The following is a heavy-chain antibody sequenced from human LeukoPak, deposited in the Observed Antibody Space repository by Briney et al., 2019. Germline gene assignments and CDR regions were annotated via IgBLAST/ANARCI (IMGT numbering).Heavy chain of an antibody. D-gene: IGHD2-15*01. Sequence: SQTLSLTCTVSGGSISSGGYYWSWIRQHPGRGLEWIGYIYYSGSTYYNPSLKSRVTISVDTSKNQFSLKLSSVTAADTAVYYCARDCSGGSWYSGYYYGMDVWGQGTTVTVSS. J-gene: IGHJ6*02. CDR3: ARDCSGGSWYSGYYYGMDV. V-gene: IGHV4-31*03. CDR2: IYYSGST. CDR1: GGSISSGGYY.